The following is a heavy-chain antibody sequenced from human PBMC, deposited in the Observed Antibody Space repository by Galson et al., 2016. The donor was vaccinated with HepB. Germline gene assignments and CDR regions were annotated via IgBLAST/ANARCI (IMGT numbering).Heavy chain of an antibody. D-gene: IGHD3-10*01. CDR1: GFSFDSFT. V-gene: IGHV3-21*01. CDR2: IDNSGDYI. CDR3: MRSTPMVRGEPVGDY. Sequence: SLRLSCAASGFSFDSFTTNWVRQPPGKGLEWLSSIDNSGDYIYYADSVSGRFTISRDNAKKSLYLQMNSLGADDTALYYCMRSTPMVRGEPVGDYWGQGTLVAVSP. J-gene: IGHJ4*02.